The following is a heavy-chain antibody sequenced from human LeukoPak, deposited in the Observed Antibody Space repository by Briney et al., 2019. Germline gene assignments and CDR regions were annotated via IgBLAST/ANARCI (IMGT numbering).Heavy chain of an antibody. V-gene: IGHV4-38-2*02. Sequence: PSETLSLTCTVSGYSISSGYYWGWIRQPPGKGLEWIGSIYHSGSTYYNPSLKSRVTISVDTSKNQFSLKLSSVTAADTAVYYCARIPWDYGDYGEGFDYWGQGTLVTVSS. CDR1: GYSISSGYY. D-gene: IGHD4-17*01. J-gene: IGHJ4*02. CDR2: IYHSGST. CDR3: ARIPWDYGDYGEGFDY.